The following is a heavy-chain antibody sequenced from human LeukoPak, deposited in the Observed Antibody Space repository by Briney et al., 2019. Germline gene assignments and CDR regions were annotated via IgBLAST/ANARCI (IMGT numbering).Heavy chain of an antibody. D-gene: IGHD2-21*01. CDR3: AKDAGSGEYYYYMDV. CDR1: GFTVSSNY. Sequence: GGSLRLSCAASGFTVSSNYMSWVRQAPGRGLDWVSFIYSGGSTYYADSVKGRFTISRDNSKNTLYLQMNSLRAEDTAVYYCAKDAGSGEYYYYMDVWGKGTTVTVSS. CDR2: IYSGGST. V-gene: IGHV3-53*05. J-gene: IGHJ6*03.